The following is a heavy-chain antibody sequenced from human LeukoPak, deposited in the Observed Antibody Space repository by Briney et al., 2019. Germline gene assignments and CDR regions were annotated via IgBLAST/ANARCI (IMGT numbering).Heavy chain of an antibody. J-gene: IGHJ3*02. CDR2: IIPIFGTA. V-gene: IGHV1-69*06. D-gene: IGHD3-10*01. Sequence: SVKVSCKASGGTFSSYAISWVRQAPGQGLEWMGGIIPIFGTANYAQKFQGRVTITADKSTSTAYMELSSLRSEDTAVYYCARDGGSNYYGSGSVFDIWGQGTMVTVSS. CDR3: ARDGGSNYYGSGSVFDI. CDR1: GGTFSSYA.